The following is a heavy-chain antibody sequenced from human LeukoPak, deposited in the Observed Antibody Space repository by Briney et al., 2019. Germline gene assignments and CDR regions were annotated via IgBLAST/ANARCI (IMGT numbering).Heavy chain of an antibody. CDR2: IRSKAYGGTT. D-gene: IGHD2-21*02. V-gene: IGHV3-49*03. CDR1: GFTFGDYA. CDR3: TRVSEVTPPTREDFDY. Sequence: GGSLRLSCTASGFTFGDYAMSWFRQAPGKGLEWVGFIRSKAYGGTTEYAASVKGRFTISRDDSKSIAYLQMNSLKTEDTAVYYCTRVSEVTPPTREDFDYWGQGTLVTVSS. J-gene: IGHJ4*02.